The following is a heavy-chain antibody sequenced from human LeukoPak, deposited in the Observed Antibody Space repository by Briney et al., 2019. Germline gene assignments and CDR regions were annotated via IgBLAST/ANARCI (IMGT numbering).Heavy chain of an antibody. V-gene: IGHV1-46*01. CDR2: INPSGGST. D-gene: IGHD3-22*01. Sequence: GASVKVSCKASGYTFTSYYMHWVRQAPGQGLEWMGIINPSGGSTSYAQKFQGRVTMTRDMSTSTVYMELSRLRSDDTAVYYCARDLSYYDSSGYYFGYWGQGTLVTVSS. J-gene: IGHJ4*02. CDR3: ARDLSYYDSSGYYFGY. CDR1: GYTFTSYY.